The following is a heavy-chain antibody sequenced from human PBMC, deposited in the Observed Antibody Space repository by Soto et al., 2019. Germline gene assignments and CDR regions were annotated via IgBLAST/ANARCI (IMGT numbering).Heavy chain of an antibody. CDR2: MNAKSGDT. V-gene: IGHV1-8*01. J-gene: IGHJ6*02. CDR1: GYTFSDFD. CDR3: ARGNPFNYAGLDV. D-gene: IGHD3-16*01. Sequence: QAHLEQSGAELKRPGASVKVSCKASGYTFSDFDINWLRQASGQGPDWMGWMNAKSGDTFFTQRFQGKVNMTWDTAPSTDYMEVVSLTSDDTAIYSCARGNPFNYAGLDVWGQGTKVAVSS.